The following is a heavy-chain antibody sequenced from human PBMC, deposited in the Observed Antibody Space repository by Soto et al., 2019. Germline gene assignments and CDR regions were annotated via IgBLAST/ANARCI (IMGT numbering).Heavy chain of an antibody. J-gene: IGHJ4*02. CDR3: ARDKTIAAAGPFDY. V-gene: IGHV3-33*01. CDR1: GFTLGGFG. Sequence: PGGSLRLSCAASGFTLGGFGMHWVRQAPGKGLEWVAVIWYDGSIEYYADSVKGRFTISRDNSKNTLYLQMNSLRAEDTAVYYCARDKTIAAAGPFDYWGQGTLVTVSS. D-gene: IGHD6-13*01. CDR2: IWYDGSIE.